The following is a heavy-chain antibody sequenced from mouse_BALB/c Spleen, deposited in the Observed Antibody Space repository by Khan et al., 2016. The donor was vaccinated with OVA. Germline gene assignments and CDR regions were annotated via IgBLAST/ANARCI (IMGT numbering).Heavy chain of an antibody. V-gene: IGHV3-2*02. D-gene: IGHD3-3*01. CDR1: GYSITSDYA. CDR3: ARGRTY. J-gene: IGHJ3*01. CDR2: ISYSGRT. Sequence: VQLKESGPGLVKPSQSLSLTCTVTGYSITSDYAWNWIRQFPGNKLEWMGYISYSGRTSYNPSLKSRISVTRDTSKNQFFLQLNSVTTEDTATYYGARGRTYWGQGTLVTVSA.